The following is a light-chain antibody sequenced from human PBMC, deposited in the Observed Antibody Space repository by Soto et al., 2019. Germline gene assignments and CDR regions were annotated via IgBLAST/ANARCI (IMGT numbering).Light chain of an antibody. J-gene: IGKJ2*01. CDR2: DAS. Sequence: DIQMTQSPSSLSASVGDRVTITCQASQDISNYLNWYQQKPGKAPKLLIYDASNLETGVPSRFSGSGSGTDFTXTIXXLXPEXXATXXXXXXDNLPLTFGQGTKLEIK. V-gene: IGKV1-33*01. CDR1: QDISNY. CDR3: XXXDNLPLT.